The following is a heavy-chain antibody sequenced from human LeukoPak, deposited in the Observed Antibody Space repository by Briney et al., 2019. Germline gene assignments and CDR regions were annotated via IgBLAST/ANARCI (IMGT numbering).Heavy chain of an antibody. Sequence: GGSLRLSCAASGFTFSDHHMDWVRQAPGKGLEWVSYISGSGGSIYYTDSVKGRFTISRDNAKNSLYLQMNSLRAEDTAVYYCSRGRLFGDYWGQGALVTVSS. J-gene: IGHJ4*02. CDR1: GFTFSDHH. CDR2: ISGSGGSI. V-gene: IGHV3-11*04. CDR3: SRGRLFGDY. D-gene: IGHD3-16*01.